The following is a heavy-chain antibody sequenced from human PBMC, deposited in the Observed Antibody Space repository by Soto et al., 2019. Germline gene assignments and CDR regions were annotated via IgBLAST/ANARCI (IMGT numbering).Heavy chain of an antibody. V-gene: IGHV3-74*01. CDR1: GFTFNTYW. CDR2: INNDASST. Sequence: EVQLVESGGGLVQPGGSLRLSCAASGFTFNTYWMHWVRQAPGKGLVWVSRINNDASSTSYADSVKGRLTVSRDNAKNTLYLHLYNLRAEDTAVYYCASVGVAGAGTYYNDFWGRGTLVTVSS. CDR3: ASVGVAGAGTYYNDF. D-gene: IGHD3-10*01. J-gene: IGHJ4*02.